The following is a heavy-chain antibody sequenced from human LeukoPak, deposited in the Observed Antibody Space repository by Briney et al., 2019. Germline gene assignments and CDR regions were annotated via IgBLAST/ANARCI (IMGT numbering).Heavy chain of an antibody. D-gene: IGHD3-3*01. CDR1: GFTLSSYA. CDR3: AKEPDNYDFWSGYYFDY. CDR2: ISGNAGST. Sequence: GGSLRLSCAVSGFTLSSYAMSWVRQAPGKGLEWVSLISGNAGSTYYADSVKGRFTISRDITKNTLYLQMNSLRAEDTAVYYCAKEPDNYDFWSGYYFDYWGQGTLVTVSS. J-gene: IGHJ4*02. V-gene: IGHV3-23*01.